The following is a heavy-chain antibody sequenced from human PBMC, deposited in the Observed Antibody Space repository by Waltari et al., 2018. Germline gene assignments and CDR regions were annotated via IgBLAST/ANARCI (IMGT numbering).Heavy chain of an antibody. V-gene: IGHV3-7*04. CDR1: GFTFSSYA. D-gene: IGHD2-15*01. CDR3: ARGIVVVVAALSFDY. CDR2: IKQDGSEK. J-gene: IGHJ4*02. Sequence: VQLVESGGGVVQPGRSLRLSCAASGFTFSSYAMHWVRQAPGKGLGCVANIKQDGSEKYYVDSVKGRFTISRDNAKNSLYLQMNSLRAEDTAVYYCARGIVVVVAALSFDYWGQGTLVTVSS.